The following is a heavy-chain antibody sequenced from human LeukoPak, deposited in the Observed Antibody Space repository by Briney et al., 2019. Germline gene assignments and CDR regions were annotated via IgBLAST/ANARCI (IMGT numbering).Heavy chain of an antibody. J-gene: IGHJ4*02. CDR2: INHSGST. D-gene: IGHD3-9*01. Sequence: SETLSLTCAVYGGSFSGYYWSWIRQPPGKGLEWIGEINHSGSTNYNPSLKSRVTISVDTSRNQFSLKLSSVTAADTAVYYCARYILTGYAVGIDYWGQGTLVTVSS. CDR1: GGSFSGYY. V-gene: IGHV4-34*01. CDR3: ARYILTGYAVGIDY.